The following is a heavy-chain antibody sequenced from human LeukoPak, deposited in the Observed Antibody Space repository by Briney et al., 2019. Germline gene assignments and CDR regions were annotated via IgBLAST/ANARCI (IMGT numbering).Heavy chain of an antibody. CDR2: IYTSGST. CDR3: ARAVRDRGVILPWFDP. V-gene: IGHV4-61*02. CDR1: GGSISSGTYY. D-gene: IGHD3-10*01. J-gene: IGHJ5*02. Sequence: TLSLTCTVSGGSISSGTYYWSWIRQPAGKGLEWIGRIYTSGSTNYNPSLKSRITISVDTSKNQFSLKLSSVIAADTAVYYCARAVRDRGVILPWFDPWGQGTLVTVSS.